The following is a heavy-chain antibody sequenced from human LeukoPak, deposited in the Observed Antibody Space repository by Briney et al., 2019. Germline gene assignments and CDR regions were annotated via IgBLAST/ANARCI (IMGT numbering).Heavy chain of an antibody. V-gene: IGHV3-21*01. Sequence: PGGSLRLSCAASGFTFSSYSMNWVRQAPGKGLEWVSSISSSSSYIYYADSVKGRFTISRDNAKNSLYLQMNSLGAEDTAVYYCAGGIAAAGGFDYWGQGTLVTVSS. J-gene: IGHJ4*02. CDR3: AGGIAAAGGFDY. CDR2: ISSSSSYI. D-gene: IGHD6-13*01. CDR1: GFTFSSYS.